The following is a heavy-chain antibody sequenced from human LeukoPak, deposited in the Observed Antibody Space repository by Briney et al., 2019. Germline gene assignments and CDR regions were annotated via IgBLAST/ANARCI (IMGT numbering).Heavy chain of an antibody. CDR3: ARRSRHCSGGSCYLGAYYYYYMDV. D-gene: IGHD2-15*01. J-gene: IGHJ6*03. Sequence: SETLSLTCAVYGGSFSGYYWSWIRQPPGKGLEWIGEINHSGSTNYNPSLKSRVTISVDTSKNQFSLKLSSVTAADTAVYYCARRSRHCSGGSCYLGAYYYYYMDVWGKGTTVTVSS. CDR2: INHSGST. V-gene: IGHV4-34*01. CDR1: GGSFSGYY.